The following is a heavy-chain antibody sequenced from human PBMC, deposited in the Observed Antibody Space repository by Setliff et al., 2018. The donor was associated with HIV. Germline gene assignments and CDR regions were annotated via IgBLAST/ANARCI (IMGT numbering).Heavy chain of an antibody. CDR2: IYHSGSI. CDR1: GYSIRSGYY. CDR3: ARDWRYCSGGSCYGYFDF. Sequence: SETLSLTCAVSGYSIRSGYYWGWVRQPPGKGLEWIGEIYHSGSINYNPSLKSRVTISVDKSKNQFSLKLNSMTAADTAVYYCARDWRYCSGGSCYGYFDFWGQGTLVTVSS. J-gene: IGHJ4*02. D-gene: IGHD2-15*01. V-gene: IGHV4-38-2*02.